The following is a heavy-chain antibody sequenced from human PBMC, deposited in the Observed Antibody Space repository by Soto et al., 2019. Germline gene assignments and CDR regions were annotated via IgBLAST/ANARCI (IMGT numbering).Heavy chain of an antibody. CDR1: GFTFSSYW. V-gene: IGHV3-7*01. D-gene: IGHD5-18*01. CDR3: ARDRDGYSSSYYYYGMDV. CDR2: IKQDGSEK. J-gene: IGHJ6*02. Sequence: GGSLRLSCAASGFTFSSYWMSWVRQAPGKGLEWVANIKQDGSEKYYVDSVKGRFTISRDNAKNSLYLQMNSLRAEDTAVYYCARDRDGYSSSYYYYGMDVWGQGTTVTVSS.